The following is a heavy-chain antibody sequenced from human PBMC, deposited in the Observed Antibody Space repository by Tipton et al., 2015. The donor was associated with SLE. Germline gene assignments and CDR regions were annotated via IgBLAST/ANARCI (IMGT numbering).Heavy chain of an antibody. J-gene: IGHJ4*02. D-gene: IGHD6-13*01. Sequence: APGKGLEWVSVIYSGGSTYYADSVKGRFTISRDNSKNTLYLQMNSLRAEDTAVYYCAKVLLEQQLFGYYFDYWGQGTLVTVSS. V-gene: IGHV3-53*01. CDR2: IYSGGST. CDR3: AKVLLEQQLFGYYFDY.